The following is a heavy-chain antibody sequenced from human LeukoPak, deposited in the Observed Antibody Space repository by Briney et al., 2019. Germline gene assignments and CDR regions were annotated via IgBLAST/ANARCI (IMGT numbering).Heavy chain of an antibody. J-gene: IGHJ4*02. Sequence: GGSLRLSCAASRFTLSNFAMSWVRQAPGKGLEWVSAISGRSGNTDYAESVKGRFTISTDNSKNTLSLQMNSLRAEDTAVYYCAICGLGSGHFEYWGQGTLVTVSS. CDR1: RFTLSNFA. CDR2: ISGRSGNT. CDR3: AICGLGSGHFEY. V-gene: IGHV3-23*01. D-gene: IGHD3-10*01.